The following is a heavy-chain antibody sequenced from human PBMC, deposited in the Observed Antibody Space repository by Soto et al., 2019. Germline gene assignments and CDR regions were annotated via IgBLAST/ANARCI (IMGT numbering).Heavy chain of an antibody. CDR2: ISAYNGNT. V-gene: IGHV1-18*04. Sequence: ASVKVSCKASGYTFTSYGISWVRQAPGQGLEWMGWISAYNGNTNYAQKLQGRVTMTTDTSTSTAYMELRSLRSDDTAVSYCARVVVVVPAAIWWFDPWGQGTLVIVSS. CDR3: ARVVVVVPAAIWWFDP. CDR1: GYTFTSYG. D-gene: IGHD2-2*01. J-gene: IGHJ5*02.